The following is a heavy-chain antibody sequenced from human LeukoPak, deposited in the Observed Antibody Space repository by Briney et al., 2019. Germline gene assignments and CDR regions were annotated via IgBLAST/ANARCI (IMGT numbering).Heavy chain of an antibody. V-gene: IGHV1-69*05. J-gene: IGHJ3*02. Sequence: SVTVSCKASGGTFSSYAISWVRQAPGQGLEWMGGIIPIFGTANYAQKFHGRVTITTDESTSTAYMELSSLRSEDTAVYYCAADPASGTPREAFDIWGQGTMVTVSS. CDR3: AADPASGTPREAFDI. CDR1: GGTFSSYA. CDR2: IIPIFGTA. D-gene: IGHD1-1*01.